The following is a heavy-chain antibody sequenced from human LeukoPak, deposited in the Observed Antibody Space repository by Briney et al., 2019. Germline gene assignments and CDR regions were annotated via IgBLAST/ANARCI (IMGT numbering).Heavy chain of an antibody. CDR1: GYSFTSYW. CDR2: IYPGDSDT. D-gene: IGHD4-17*01. CDR3: ARSTKGPTMTTSFDY. V-gene: IGHV5-51*01. J-gene: IGHJ4*02. Sequence: GESLKISCKGSGYSFTSYWIGWVRQMPGKGLEWMGIIYPGDSDTRYSPSFQGQVTISADKSITTAYLQWSSLKASDTAMYYCARSTKGPTMTTSFDYWGQGTLVTVSS.